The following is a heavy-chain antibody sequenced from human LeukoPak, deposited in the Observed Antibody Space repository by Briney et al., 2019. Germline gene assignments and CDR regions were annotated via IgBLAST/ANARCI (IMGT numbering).Heavy chain of an antibody. CDR2: ISYDGSNK. Sequence: GGSLRLSCAASGFTFSSYGMHWVRQAPGKGLEWVAVISYDGSNKYYADSVKGRFTISRDNSKNTLYLQTNSLRAEDTAVYYCAKITNDYGDYGIDYWGQGTLVTVSS. CDR3: AKITNDYGDYGIDY. D-gene: IGHD4-17*01. J-gene: IGHJ4*02. CDR1: GFTFSSYG. V-gene: IGHV3-30*18.